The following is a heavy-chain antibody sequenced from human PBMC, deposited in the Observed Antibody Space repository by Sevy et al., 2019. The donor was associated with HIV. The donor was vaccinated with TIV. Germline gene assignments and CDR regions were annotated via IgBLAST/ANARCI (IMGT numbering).Heavy chain of an antibody. J-gene: IGHJ4*02. CDR1: GFIFSGYG. V-gene: IGHV3-23*01. Sequence: GGSLRLSCAASGFIFSGYGMSWVRQAPGQGLEWVSAISGSGGSTYYADSVKGRFTISRDNFRNTLYLQMNSLRAEDTAVYYCAIKITMIRGDQGPFDYWGQGTLVTVSS. CDR2: ISGSGGST. D-gene: IGHD3-10*01. CDR3: AIKITMIRGDQGPFDY.